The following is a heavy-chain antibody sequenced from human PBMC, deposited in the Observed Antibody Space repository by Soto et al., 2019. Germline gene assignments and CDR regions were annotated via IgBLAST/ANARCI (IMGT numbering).Heavy chain of an antibody. D-gene: IGHD3-10*01. V-gene: IGHV4-30-4*01. Sequence: QVQLQESGPGLVKPSQTLSLTCTVSGGSISSGDYYWSWIRQPPGKGLEWIGYIYYSGSTYYNPSLKSLVTTALDTSKTQFSLKLSSVTAADTAVYYCASRYYGSGYWYFDLWGRGTLVTVSS. CDR3: ASRYYGSGYWYFDL. J-gene: IGHJ2*01. CDR2: IYYSGST. CDR1: GGSISSGDYY.